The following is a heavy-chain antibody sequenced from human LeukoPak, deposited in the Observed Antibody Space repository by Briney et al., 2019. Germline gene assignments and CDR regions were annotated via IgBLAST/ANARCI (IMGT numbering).Heavy chain of an antibody. CDR1: GYSISSGYY. Sequence: SETLSLTCTVSGYSISSGYYWGWIRQPPGKGLEWIGNIYHSGSTYYSPSLKSRVTISVDRSKNQFSLKLSSVTAADTAVYYCARVLYYYDSSGYYRSDAFDIWGQGTMVTVSS. V-gene: IGHV4-38-2*02. J-gene: IGHJ3*02. CDR3: ARVLYYYDSSGYYRSDAFDI. D-gene: IGHD3-22*01. CDR2: IYHSGST.